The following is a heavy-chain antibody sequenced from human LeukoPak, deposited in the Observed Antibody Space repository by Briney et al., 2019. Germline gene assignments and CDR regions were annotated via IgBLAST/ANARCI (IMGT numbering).Heavy chain of an antibody. V-gene: IGHV4-59*08. J-gene: IGHJ4*02. Sequence: PSETLSLTCTVSGGSISSYYWSWIRQPPGKGLEWIGYIYYSGSTNYNPSLKSRVTISVDTSKNQFSLKLSSVTAADTAVYYCASLDGDTSLFDYWGQGTLVTVSS. CDR1: GGSISSYY. CDR3: ASLDGDTSLFDY. CDR2: IYYSGST. D-gene: IGHD4-23*01.